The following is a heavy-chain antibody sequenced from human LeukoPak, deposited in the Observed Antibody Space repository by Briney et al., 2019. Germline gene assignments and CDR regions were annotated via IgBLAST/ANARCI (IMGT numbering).Heavy chain of an antibody. J-gene: IGHJ1*01. CDR1: GGSISSYY. D-gene: IGHD3-22*01. Sequence: SDTLSLTCTVSGGSISSYYWSWIRQNPGRGLEWIGYIFYSGNTNYNPSLKSRVTMSVDTSKAQLSLNLRSVTAADTAVYYCGRGTPYYFDSSGYSAEYFHHWGQGTLVTVSS. CDR3: GRGTPYYFDSSGYSAEYFHH. CDR2: IFYSGNT. V-gene: IGHV4-59*07.